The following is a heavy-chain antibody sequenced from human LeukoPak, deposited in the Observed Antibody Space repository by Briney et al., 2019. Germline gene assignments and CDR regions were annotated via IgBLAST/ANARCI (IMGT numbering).Heavy chain of an antibody. V-gene: IGHV3-23*01. Sequence: GGSLRLSCAASGFTFSSYAMSWVRQAPGKGLEWVSAISGSGGSTYYADSVKGRFTISRDNSKNTLYLQMNSLRAEDTAVYYCAKDRTRGAAAGLYFDYWGQGTLVTVSS. D-gene: IGHD6-13*01. J-gene: IGHJ4*02. CDR1: GFTFSSYA. CDR2: ISGSGGST. CDR3: AKDRTRGAAAGLYFDY.